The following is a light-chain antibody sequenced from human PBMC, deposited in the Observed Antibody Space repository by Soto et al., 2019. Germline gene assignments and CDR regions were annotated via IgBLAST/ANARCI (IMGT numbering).Light chain of an antibody. CDR3: SSWDDSLSGFVL. Sequence: QSVLTQPPSASGTPGQRVTISCAGSTPNIGNNYVYWYQQYPGMAPKLLIYRNDQRPSGVPDRFSGSKAGTSASLAISGLRSEDEAAYFCSSWDDSLSGFVLFGGGTKVTVL. V-gene: IGLV1-47*01. CDR2: RND. CDR1: TPNIGNNY. J-gene: IGLJ2*01.